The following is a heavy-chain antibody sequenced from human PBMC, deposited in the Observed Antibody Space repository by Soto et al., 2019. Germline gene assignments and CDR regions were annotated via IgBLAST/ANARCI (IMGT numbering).Heavy chain of an antibody. Sequence: GGSLRLSCAASGFTFSSYGMHWVRQAPGKGLEWVAVIWYDGSNKYYADSVKGRFTISRDNSKNTLYLQMNSLRAEDTAVYYCARGTLATYDYYYYMDIWGKGTTVTVSS. CDR3: ARGTLATYDYYYYMDI. V-gene: IGHV3-33*01. J-gene: IGHJ6*03. CDR2: IWYDGSNK. CDR1: GFTFSSYG. D-gene: IGHD5-12*01.